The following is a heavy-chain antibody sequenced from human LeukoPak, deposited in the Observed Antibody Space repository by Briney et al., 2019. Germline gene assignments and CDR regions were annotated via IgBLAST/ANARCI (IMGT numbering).Heavy chain of an antibody. V-gene: IGHV3-9*01. CDR3: KKNTGVFWSVYYTY. CDR2: ISWNSGSI. CDR1: GFTFDDYA. Sequence: PPGGSLRLSCAASGFTFDDYAMPWVRQAPGKGLEWVSGISWNSGSIGYADSVKGRFTISRDNAKNSLYLQMNSLRAEDTALYYCKKNTGVFWSVYYTYGAQEPRVTVPS. J-gene: IGHJ4*02. D-gene: IGHD3-3*01.